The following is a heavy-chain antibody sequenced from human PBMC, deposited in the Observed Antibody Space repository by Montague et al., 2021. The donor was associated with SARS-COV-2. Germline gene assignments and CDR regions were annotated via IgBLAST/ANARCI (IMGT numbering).Heavy chain of an antibody. CDR3: ASMVRAQVYYFDY. CDR1: GGSISSSSYY. J-gene: IGHJ4*02. Sequence: SETLSLTCTVSGGSISSSSYYWGWIRQPPGKGLEWIGSIFYGGSTVYNPSLKSRVTISVDTSKNQFSLKLSSVTAADTAVYYCASMVRAQVYYFDYWGQGTLVTVSS. CDR2: IFYGGST. V-gene: IGHV4-39*01. D-gene: IGHD3-10*01.